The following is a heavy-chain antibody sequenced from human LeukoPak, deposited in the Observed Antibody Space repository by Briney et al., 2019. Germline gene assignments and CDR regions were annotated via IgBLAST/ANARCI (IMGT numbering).Heavy chain of an antibody. CDR1: GFIFSDYS. Sequence: GGSLRLSCTASGFIFSDYSMSWVRQAPGKGLEWVSTIRSNGRDRYYADSAKGRFTVSRDNSKNTLYVEMNSLRAEDTAVYYCAKGGYTTWFDPWGQGTLVTVSS. D-gene: IGHD2-15*01. J-gene: IGHJ5*02. CDR3: AKGGYTTWFDP. CDR2: IRSNGRDR. V-gene: IGHV3-23*01.